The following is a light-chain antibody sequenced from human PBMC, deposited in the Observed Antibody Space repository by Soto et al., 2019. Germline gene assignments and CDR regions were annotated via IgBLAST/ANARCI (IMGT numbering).Light chain of an antibody. CDR3: SSYTRSSTWV. J-gene: IGLJ3*02. Sequence: QSALTQPASVSGSPGQSITISCTGTSSDVGGYNYVSWYQHHPGKAPKLMIYEVSNRPSGVSNHFSGSKSGNTASLTISGLQAEDEADYYCSSYTRSSTWVFGGGTKLTVL. CDR2: EVS. V-gene: IGLV2-14*01. CDR1: SSDVGGYNY.